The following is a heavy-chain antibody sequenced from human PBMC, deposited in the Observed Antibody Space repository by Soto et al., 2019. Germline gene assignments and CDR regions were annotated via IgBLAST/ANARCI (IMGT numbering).Heavy chain of an antibody. CDR1: GGSFSGYY. J-gene: IGHJ6*02. CDR2: INHSGST. D-gene: IGHD6-13*01. Sequence: SETLSLTCAVYGGSFSGYYWSWIRQPPGKGLEWIGEINHSGSTNYNPSLKSRVTISVDTSKNQFSLKLSSVTAADTAVYYCARGRRGIAAAKYGMDVWGQGTTVTVSS. CDR3: ARGRRGIAAAKYGMDV. V-gene: IGHV4-34*01.